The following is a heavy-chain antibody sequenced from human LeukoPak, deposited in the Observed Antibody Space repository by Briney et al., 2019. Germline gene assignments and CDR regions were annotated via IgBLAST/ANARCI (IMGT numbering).Heavy chain of an antibody. CDR1: GYTFTVYY. V-gene: IGHV1-2*02. J-gene: IGHJ4*02. D-gene: IGHD3-22*01. CDR3: ARGPHYYDSSGYYWL. CDR2: INPNSGGT. Sequence: GASVTVSFKASGYTFTVYYMHWVRQAPGQGREWMGWINPNSGGTNYAQKFQGRVTMTRDTSISTAYMELSRLRSDDTAVYYCARGPHYYDSSGYYWLWGQGTLVTVSS.